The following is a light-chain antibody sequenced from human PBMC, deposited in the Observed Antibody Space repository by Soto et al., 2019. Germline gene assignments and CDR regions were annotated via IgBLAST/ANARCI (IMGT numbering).Light chain of an antibody. Sequence: QSVLTQPPSASGSPGQSVTISCTGTSSDVGAYKYVSWYQHHPGKAPKLMIYEVSKRPSGVPDRFSGSKSANTASLTVSGLQAEDEADYYCSSYTSSYTYVFGTGTKLTVL. V-gene: IGLV2-8*01. CDR1: SSDVGAYKY. CDR3: SSYTSSYTYV. CDR2: EVS. J-gene: IGLJ1*01.